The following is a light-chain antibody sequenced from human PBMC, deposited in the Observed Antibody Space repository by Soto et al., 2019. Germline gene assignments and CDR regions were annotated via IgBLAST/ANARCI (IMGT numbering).Light chain of an antibody. CDR1: QSVNSDY. J-gene: IGKJ3*01. CDR3: YHYAYSQFT. V-gene: IGKV3-20*01. CDR2: GAS. Sequence: EIVLTQSPGTLSLSPGERATLSCRATQSVNSDYLTWYQQRPGQAPRLLIHGASIRATGIPDRFSGSGSGADFTLTISRLEPADFAVYYCYHYAYSQFTFGPGTKVDIK.